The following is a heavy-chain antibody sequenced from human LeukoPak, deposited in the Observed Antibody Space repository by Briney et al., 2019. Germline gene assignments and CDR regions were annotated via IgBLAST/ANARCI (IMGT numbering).Heavy chain of an antibody. V-gene: IGHV4-59*08. CDR2: IYYSGST. Sequence: SETLSLTCTVSGGSISSYYWSWIWQPPGKGLEWIGYIYYSGSTNYNPSLKSRVTISVDTSKNQFSLKLSSVTAADTAVYYCARQAGMGWFDPWGQGTLVTVSS. D-gene: IGHD6-13*01. J-gene: IGHJ5*02. CDR1: GGSISSYY. CDR3: ARQAGMGWFDP.